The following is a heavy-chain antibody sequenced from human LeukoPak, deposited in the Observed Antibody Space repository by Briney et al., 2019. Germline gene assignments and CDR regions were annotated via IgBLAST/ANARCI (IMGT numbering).Heavy chain of an antibody. J-gene: IGHJ4*02. V-gene: IGHV3-23*01. CDR3: ARKALGYRLAYGDY. D-gene: IGHD5-12*01. Sequence: GGSLRLSCAASGFTFSSYAMSWVRQAPGKGLEWVSTFSGSGGNTYYADSVKGRFTVSRDSSKDTLYLQMNSLRAEDTAVYFCARKALGYRLAYGDYWGQGTLVTVSS. CDR2: FSGSGGNT. CDR1: GFTFSSYA.